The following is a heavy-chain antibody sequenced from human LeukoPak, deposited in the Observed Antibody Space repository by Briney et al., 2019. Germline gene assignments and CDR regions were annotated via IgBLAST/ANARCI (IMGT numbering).Heavy chain of an antibody. CDR1: GGTVISYA. V-gene: IGHV1-69*13. CDR3: ASGVAAAENDAFDI. Sequence: SVKVSCKASGGTVISYAISWVRQAPGQGLEWMGGIIPIFGTANYAQKFQGRVTITADESTSTAYMELSSLRSEDTAVYYCASGVAAAENDAFDIWGQGTMVTVSS. D-gene: IGHD6-13*01. J-gene: IGHJ3*02. CDR2: IIPIFGTA.